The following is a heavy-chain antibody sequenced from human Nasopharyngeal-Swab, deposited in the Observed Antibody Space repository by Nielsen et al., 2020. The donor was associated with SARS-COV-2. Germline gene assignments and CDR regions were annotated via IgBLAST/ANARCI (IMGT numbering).Heavy chain of an antibody. CDR3: ARGLYSSGFSYYYYGMDV. V-gene: IGHV1-18*01. CDR2: ISAYNGKI. D-gene: IGHD6-19*01. Sequence: WVRQAPGQGLEWMGWISAYNGKINYVQKLQGRVTMTRNTSISTAYMELSSLRSEDTAVYYCARGLYSSGFSYYYYGMDVWGQGTTVTVSS. J-gene: IGHJ6*02.